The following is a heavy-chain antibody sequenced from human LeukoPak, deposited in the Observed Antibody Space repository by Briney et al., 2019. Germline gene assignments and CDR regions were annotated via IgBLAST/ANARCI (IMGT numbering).Heavy chain of an antibody. D-gene: IGHD2/OR15-2a*01. CDR3: ARRASFSSSLYHGMDV. V-gene: IGHV1-46*01. CDR1: GYTFTSYY. J-gene: IGHJ6*02. Sequence: ASVKVSCKASGYTFTSYYMHWVRQAPGQGLEWMGIINPSGGSTSYAQKFQGRVTMTTDTSTSTAYMELRSLRSDDTAVYYCARRASFSSSLYHGMDVWGQGTTVTVSS. CDR2: INPSGGST.